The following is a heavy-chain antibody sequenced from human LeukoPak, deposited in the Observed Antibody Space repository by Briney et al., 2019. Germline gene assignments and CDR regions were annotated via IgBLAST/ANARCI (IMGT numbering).Heavy chain of an antibody. J-gene: IGHJ4*02. Sequence: GGSLRLSCAASGFSFSFYWMHWVRQAPGKGPVWVSRIKTDGSIADYADSVKGRFTISRDNSKNTLYLEMNSLRAEDTAVYYCARSGLNRFDYWGLGTLVTVSS. CDR3: ARSGLNRFDY. V-gene: IGHV3-74*01. D-gene: IGHD2-15*01. CDR2: IKTDGSIA. CDR1: GFSFSFYW.